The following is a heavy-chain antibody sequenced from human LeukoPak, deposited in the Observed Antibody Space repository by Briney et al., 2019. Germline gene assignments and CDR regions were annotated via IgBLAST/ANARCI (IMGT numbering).Heavy chain of an antibody. CDR3: ARFAPLMESFDY. Sequence: SVKVSCKASGFTFTSSAVQWVRQARGQRLEWIGWIVVGSGNTNYAQKFQERVTITRDMSTSTAYMELSSLRSEDTAVYYCARFAPLMESFDYWGQGTLVTVSS. CDR2: IVVGSGNT. J-gene: IGHJ4*02. D-gene: IGHD3-3*01. CDR1: GFTFTSSA. V-gene: IGHV1-58*01.